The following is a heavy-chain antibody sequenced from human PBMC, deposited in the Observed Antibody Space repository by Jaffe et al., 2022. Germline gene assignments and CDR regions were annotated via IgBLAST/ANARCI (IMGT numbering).Heavy chain of an antibody. Sequence: QVQLVESGGGVVQPGGSLRLSCAASGFTFSSYGMHWVRQAPGKGLEWVAFIRYDGSNKYYADSVKGRFTISRDNSKNTLYLQMNSLRAEDTAVYYCAKVIGDGPRRVGDYWGQGTLVTVSS. D-gene: IGHD4-17*01. CDR3: AKVIGDGPRRVGDY. J-gene: IGHJ4*02. V-gene: IGHV3-30*02. CDR2: IRYDGSNK. CDR1: GFTFSSYG.